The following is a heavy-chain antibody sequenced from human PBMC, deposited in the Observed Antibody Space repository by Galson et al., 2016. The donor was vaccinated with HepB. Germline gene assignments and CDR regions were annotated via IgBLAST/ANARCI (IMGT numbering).Heavy chain of an antibody. J-gene: IGHJ3*01. Sequence: SETLSLTCAVSGGSISTFNWWAWVRQPPGKGLEWIGEIYHSGTTNYNPSLKSRVTISVDKSENQFSLNVNSVTAADTAFYYCARTKPRSAFDLWGQGTMVSVAS. D-gene: IGHD1-14*01. V-gene: IGHV4-4*02. CDR2: IYHSGTT. CDR3: ARTKPRSAFDL. CDR1: GGSISTFNW.